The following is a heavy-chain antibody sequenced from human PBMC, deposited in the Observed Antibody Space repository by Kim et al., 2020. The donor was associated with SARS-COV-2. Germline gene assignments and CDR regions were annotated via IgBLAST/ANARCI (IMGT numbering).Heavy chain of an antibody. CDR3: ARAPGGFYYDSSGDV. D-gene: IGHD3-22*01. Sequence: GGSLRLSCAASGFTFSSYAMHWVRQAPGKGLEWVAVISYDGSNKYYADSVKGRFTISRDNSKNTLYLQMNSLRAEDTAVYYCARAPGGFYYDSSGDVWGQGTTVTVSS. V-gene: IGHV3-30*04. CDR1: GFTFSSYA. CDR2: ISYDGSNK. J-gene: IGHJ6*02.